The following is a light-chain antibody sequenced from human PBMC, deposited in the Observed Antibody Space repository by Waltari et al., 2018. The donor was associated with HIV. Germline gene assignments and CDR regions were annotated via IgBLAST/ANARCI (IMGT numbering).Light chain of an antibody. CDR1: QGIRNY. Sequence: DTQMTQSPSSLSASAGDRVTITCRASQGIRNYLAWYQQKPGKIPKLLIYAASTLQSGVPSRFSGSGSGTDFTLTISSLQPEDVATYYCQKYNSAPLTFGGGTKVEIK. CDR3: QKYNSAPLT. J-gene: IGKJ4*01. V-gene: IGKV1-27*01. CDR2: AAS.